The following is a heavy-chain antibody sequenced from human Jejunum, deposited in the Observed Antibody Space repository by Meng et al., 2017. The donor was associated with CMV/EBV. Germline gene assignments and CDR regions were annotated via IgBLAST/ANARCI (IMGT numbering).Heavy chain of an antibody. CDR3: AKDGDSSYGDSGYYYAS. Sequence: FTGYGITWVRQAPGQGLEWMGWINTFNGKPKYAQKFQGRVTMTAETSTSTAYMDLRSLRSDDTAVYYCAKDGDSSYGDSGYYYASWGQGTLVTVSS. CDR1: FTGYG. J-gene: IGHJ4*02. V-gene: IGHV1-18*01. CDR2: INTFNGKP. D-gene: IGHD3-22*01.